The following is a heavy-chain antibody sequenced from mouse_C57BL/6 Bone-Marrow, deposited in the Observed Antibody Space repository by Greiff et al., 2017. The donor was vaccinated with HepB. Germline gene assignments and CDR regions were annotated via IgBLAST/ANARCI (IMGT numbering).Heavy chain of an antibody. CDR3: TYFYYGSSYWYFDF. CDR1: GFNIKDDY. J-gene: IGHJ1*03. V-gene: IGHV14-4*01. CDR2: IDPENGDT. D-gene: IGHD1-1*01. Sequence: LVESGAELVRPGASVKLSCTASGFNIKDDYMHWVKQRPEQGLEWIGWIDPENGDTEYASKFQGKATITADTSSNTAYLQLSSLTSEDTAVYYCTYFYYGSSYWYFDFWGTGTTVTVSS.